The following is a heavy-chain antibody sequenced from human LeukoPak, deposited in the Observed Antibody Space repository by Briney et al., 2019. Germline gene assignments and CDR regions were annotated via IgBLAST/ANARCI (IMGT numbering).Heavy chain of an antibody. CDR3: ARDSPDYYGSGPLDY. J-gene: IGHJ4*02. CDR2: FSSSGGTT. Sequence: GVPLSLSCAASGFTLNFYDINWVRQAPGKGVEGFSFFSSSGGTTYYADSVKGRFTISRDNAKNSLYLHMDSLRAEDTAVYYCARDSPDYYGSGPLDYWGQGTLVTVSS. V-gene: IGHV3-48*03. D-gene: IGHD3-10*01. CDR1: GFTLNFYD.